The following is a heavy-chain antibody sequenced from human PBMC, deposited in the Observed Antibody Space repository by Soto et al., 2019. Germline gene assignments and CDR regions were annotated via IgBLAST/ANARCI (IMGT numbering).Heavy chain of an antibody. Sequence: EVQLVESGGGLVQPGGSLRLSCAASGFTFSNYWMYWVRQAPGEGLVWVSRINSDGSVSSYADSVKGRLTISRDNVKNTLYLQMDSLRAEDTAVYYCARGDGVGGTCYSLAGSFYYYMDVWGKGTTVTVFS. CDR2: INSDGSVS. D-gene: IGHD2-15*01. J-gene: IGHJ6*03. CDR3: ARGDGVGGTCYSLAGSFYYYMDV. CDR1: GFTFSNYW. V-gene: IGHV3-74*01.